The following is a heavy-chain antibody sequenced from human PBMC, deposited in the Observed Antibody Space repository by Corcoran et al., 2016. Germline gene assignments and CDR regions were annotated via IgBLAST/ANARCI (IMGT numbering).Heavy chain of an antibody. CDR2: INPNSGDT. V-gene: IGHV1-2*04. D-gene: IGHD5-12*01. CDR1: GYTFTGYY. J-gene: IGHJ4*02. Sequence: QVQLVQSGAEVKRPGASVKVSCKASGYTFTGYYMHWVRQAPGQGLEWMGWINPNSGDTNYAQNFQGWVTMTRDTSISTAYMELSRLRSDDTAIYDGSCERGYSGYGPFDFWGQGTLVTVSS. CDR3: SCERGYSGYGPFDF.